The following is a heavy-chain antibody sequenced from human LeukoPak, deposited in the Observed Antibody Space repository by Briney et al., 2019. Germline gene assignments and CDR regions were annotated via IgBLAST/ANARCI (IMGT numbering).Heavy chain of an antibody. CDR1: GFTFSTYA. J-gene: IGHJ4*02. CDR3: ARVLSYHSSSWYGYPEKEYYFDY. D-gene: IGHD6-13*01. Sequence: GGSLRLSCAASGFTFSTYAMSWVRQIPGKGMEWVSAISGSDDGTYYADSVKGRFTISRDNAKNSLYLQMNSLRAEDTAVYYCARVLSYHSSSWYGYPEKEYYFDYWGQGTLVTVSS. CDR2: ISGSDDGT. V-gene: IGHV3-23*01.